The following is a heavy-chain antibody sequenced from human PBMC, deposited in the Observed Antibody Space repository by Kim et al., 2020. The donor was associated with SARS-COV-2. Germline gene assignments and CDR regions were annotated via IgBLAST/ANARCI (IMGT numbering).Heavy chain of an antibody. V-gene: IGHV4-59*01. J-gene: IGHJ6*02. Sequence: LKSRVTISVDTSKNQFSLKLSSVTAADTAVYYCARDRDDYYGSGSGGMDVWGQGTTVTVSS. D-gene: IGHD3-10*01. CDR3: ARDRDDYYGSGSGGMDV.